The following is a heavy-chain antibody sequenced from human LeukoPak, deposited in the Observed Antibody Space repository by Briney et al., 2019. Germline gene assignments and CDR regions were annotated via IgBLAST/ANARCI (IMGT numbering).Heavy chain of an antibody. CDR1: GFTFSTYS. D-gene: IGHD2-21*01. CDR2: INHNGNVN. CDR3: ARDSIGPFDY. V-gene: IGHV3-7*03. Sequence: PGGSLRLSCAVSGFTFSTYSMNWVRQAPGKGLEWVASINHNGNVNYYVDSVKGRFTISRDNAKNSLYLQMSNLRAEDTAVYYCARDSIGPFDYWGQGTLVIVSS. J-gene: IGHJ4*02.